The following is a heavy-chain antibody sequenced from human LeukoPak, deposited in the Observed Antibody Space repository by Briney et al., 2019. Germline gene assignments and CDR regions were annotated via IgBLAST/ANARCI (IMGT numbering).Heavy chain of an antibody. CDR2: IYTSGST. Sequence: SGTLSLTCTVSGGSISSYYWSWIRQPPGKGLEWIGRIYTSGSTNYNPSLKSRVTMSVDTSKNQFSLKLSSVTAADTAVYYCARDQYYYDSRRTPYFDYWGQGTLVTVSS. V-gene: IGHV4-4*07. CDR1: GGSISSYY. D-gene: IGHD3-22*01. J-gene: IGHJ4*02. CDR3: ARDQYYYDSRRTPYFDY.